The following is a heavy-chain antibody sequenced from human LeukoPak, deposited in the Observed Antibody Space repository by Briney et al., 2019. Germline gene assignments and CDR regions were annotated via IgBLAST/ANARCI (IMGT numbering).Heavy chain of an antibody. D-gene: IGHD2-2*02. CDR3: ARDLYIPGSRD. J-gene: IGHJ4*02. Sequence: PGGSLRLSCAASGFTFSSYTMHWVRQAPGKGLVWVSRINGDGSSTSYADSVKGRFTISRDNAKNTLYLQMNSLRAEDTAVYYCARDLYIPGSRDWGQGTLVTVSS. CDR2: INGDGSST. CDR1: GFTFSSYT. V-gene: IGHV3-74*01.